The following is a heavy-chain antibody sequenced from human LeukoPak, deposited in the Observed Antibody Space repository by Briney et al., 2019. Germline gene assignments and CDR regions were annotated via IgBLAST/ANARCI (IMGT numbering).Heavy chain of an antibody. CDR3: ARVQPERNSLHYYYYMDV. J-gene: IGHJ6*03. Sequence: SQTLSLTCAISGDSVSSNSAAWNWIRQSPSRGLEWLGRTYYRSKWYNDYAVSVKSRITINPDTSKNQFSLQLNSVTPEDTAVYYCARVQPERNSLHYYYYMDVWGKGTTVTVSS. CDR2: TYYRSKWYN. V-gene: IGHV6-1*01. CDR1: GDSVSSNSAA. D-gene: IGHD1-1*01.